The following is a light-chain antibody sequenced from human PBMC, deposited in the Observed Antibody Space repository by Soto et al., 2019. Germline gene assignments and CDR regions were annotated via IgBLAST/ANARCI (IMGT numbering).Light chain of an antibody. Sequence: QPVLTQSPSASASLGASVKLTCTLSSGHSSYAIAWHQQQPEKGPRYLMKLNSDGSHNKGDGIPDRFSGSSSGAERYLTISSLQSEDEADYYCQTWGTGPWVFGGGTMVTVL. J-gene: IGLJ3*02. V-gene: IGLV4-69*01. CDR3: QTWGTGPWV. CDR1: SGHSSYA. CDR2: LNSDGSH.